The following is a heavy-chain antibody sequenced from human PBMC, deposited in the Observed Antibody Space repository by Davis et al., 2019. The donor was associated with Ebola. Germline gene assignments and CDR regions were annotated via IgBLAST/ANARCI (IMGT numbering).Heavy chain of an antibody. CDR3: ARGSHDYVWGTVGYYYGMDV. V-gene: IGHV3-30*03. CDR2: ISYDGSNK. Sequence: GESLKISCAASGFTFSSYGMHWVRQAPGKGLEWVAVISYDGSNKYYADSVKGRFTISRDNSKNTLYLQMNSLRSDDTAVYYCARGSHDYVWGTVGYYYGMDVWGKGTTVTVSS. D-gene: IGHD3-16*01. J-gene: IGHJ6*04. CDR1: GFTFSSYG.